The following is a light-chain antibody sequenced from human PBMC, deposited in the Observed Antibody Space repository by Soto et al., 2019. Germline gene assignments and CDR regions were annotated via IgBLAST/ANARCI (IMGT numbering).Light chain of an antibody. Sequence: QSVLTQPPSVSGAPGQRVTIPCTGSSSNIGSFYDVHWYQQLPGTVPKLLIYGDNNRPSGVPDRFSGSKSGTAASLAITGLQAEDESDYYCQHYDNSLNHVVFGGGTKLTVL. V-gene: IGLV1-40*01. CDR2: GDN. J-gene: IGLJ2*01. CDR3: QHYDNSLNHVV. CDR1: SSNIGSFYD.